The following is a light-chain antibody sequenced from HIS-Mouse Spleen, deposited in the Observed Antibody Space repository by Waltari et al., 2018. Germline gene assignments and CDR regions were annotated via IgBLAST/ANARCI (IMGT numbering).Light chain of an antibody. CDR2: AAS. J-gene: IGKJ3*01. CDR1: QGISSY. CDR3: QKNYSYPFT. V-gene: IGKV1-8*01. Sequence: AIRMTQSPSSFSASTGDRVTITCRASQGISSYLAWYQQKPGKAPKLLIYAASTLQSGVPSRFSGGGSGADFTLSISSLQCVDFLTYYSQKNYSYPFTFGPGTKVDIK.